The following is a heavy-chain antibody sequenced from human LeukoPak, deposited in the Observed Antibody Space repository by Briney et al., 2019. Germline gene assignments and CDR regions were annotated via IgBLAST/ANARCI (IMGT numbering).Heavy chain of an antibody. V-gene: IGHV3-23*01. CDR2: ISGSGHST. D-gene: IGHD7-27*01. CDR1: GFTFSNYA. CDR3: AKAQELGNYEFFLFDY. Sequence: GGSLRLSCAASGFTFSNYAMSWVRQSPGKGLEWVSGISGSGHSTYYADSVKGRFTISRDSSKNTLFLQMNSPRTEDTAVYYCAKAQELGNYEFFLFDYWGQGTLVTVSS. J-gene: IGHJ4*02.